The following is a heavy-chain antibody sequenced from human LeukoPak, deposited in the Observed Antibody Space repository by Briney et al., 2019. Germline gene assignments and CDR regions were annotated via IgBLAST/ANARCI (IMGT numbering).Heavy chain of an antibody. CDR2: ISSSGSTI. J-gene: IGHJ6*04. V-gene: IGHV3-48*03. CDR3: AELGITMIGGV. CDR1: GFTFNNHN. Sequence: PGGSLRLSCAASGFTFNNHNMDWVRQAPGKGLEWVSYISSSGSTIYYADSVKGRFTISRDNAKNSLYLQMNSLRAEDTAVYYCAELGITMIGGVWGKGTTVTISS. D-gene: IGHD3-10*02.